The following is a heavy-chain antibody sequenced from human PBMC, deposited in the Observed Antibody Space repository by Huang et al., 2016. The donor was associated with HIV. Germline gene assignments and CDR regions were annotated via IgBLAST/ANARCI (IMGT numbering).Heavy chain of an antibody. CDR3: ARGYCSGGTCYLYFDY. D-gene: IGHD2-15*01. CDR2: MNPKSGKR. CDR1: GYNFTSYD. J-gene: IGHJ4*02. Sequence: QVQLVQSGAEVKKPGASVKVSCKASGYNFTSYDINWVRQATGQGREWMGCMNPKSGKRGYAQNFQGRVTMTRNTSKSTAYMELSGLRSEDTAVYYCARGYCSGGTCYLYFDYWGQGTLVTVS. V-gene: IGHV1-8*01.